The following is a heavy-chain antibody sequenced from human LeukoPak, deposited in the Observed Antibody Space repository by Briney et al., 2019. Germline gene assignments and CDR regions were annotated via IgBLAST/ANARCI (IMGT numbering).Heavy chain of an antibody. Sequence: SETLSLTCTVSGGSISSRNYYWGWIRQPPGKGLQWIGSIYYSGSTYYKASLKSRVTISVDTSKNQFSLKLSSVTAADTAVYYCARSSESYDSSGYYSYYFDYWGQGTLVTVSS. J-gene: IGHJ4*02. V-gene: IGHV4-39*07. D-gene: IGHD3-22*01. CDR2: IYYSGST. CDR1: GGSISSRNYY. CDR3: ARSSESYDSSGYYSYYFDY.